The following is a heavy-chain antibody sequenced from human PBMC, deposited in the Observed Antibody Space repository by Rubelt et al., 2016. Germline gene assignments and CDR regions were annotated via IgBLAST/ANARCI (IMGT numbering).Heavy chain of an antibody. Sequence: QVQLQQWGAGLFRPSQTLSLTCGVYGGSFSNYYWTWIRQPPGKGLEWIGDINKSGNTDYNPSLKSRVTISVDTSKNQFSLKRSSVTAADTAVYYCARGRDGDRMGCWGQGTLVTVSS. D-gene: IGHD4-17*01. CDR1: GGSFSNYY. CDR2: INKSGNT. J-gene: IGHJ4*02. CDR3: ARGRDGDRMGC. V-gene: IGHV4-34*01.